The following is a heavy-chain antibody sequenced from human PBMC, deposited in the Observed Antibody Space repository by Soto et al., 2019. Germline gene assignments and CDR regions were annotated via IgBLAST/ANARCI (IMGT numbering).Heavy chain of an antibody. V-gene: IGHV1-18*01. CDR2: ISAYNGNT. Sequence: ASVKVSCKSSGYTFTSYGISCVRQAPGQGLEWMGWISAYNGNTNYAQKLQGRVTMTTDTSTSTAYMELRSLRSDDTAVYYCARETDGYNSDYYFDYWGQGTLVTVSS. CDR1: GYTFTSYG. J-gene: IGHJ4*02. CDR3: ARETDGYNSDYYFDY. D-gene: IGHD5-12*01.